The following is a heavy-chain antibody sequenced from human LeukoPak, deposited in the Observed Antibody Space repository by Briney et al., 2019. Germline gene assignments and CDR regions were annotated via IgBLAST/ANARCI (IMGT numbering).Heavy chain of an antibody. V-gene: IGHV1-24*01. Sequence: ASVKVSCKVSGYTLTELSMHWVRQAPGKGLEWMGGFDPEDGETIYAQKFQGRVTMTEDTSTDTAYMELSSLRSEDTAVYYCATAPRGGGAFFYFDYWGQGTLVTASS. D-gene: IGHD3-16*01. J-gene: IGHJ4*02. CDR2: FDPEDGET. CDR3: ATAPRGGGAFFYFDY. CDR1: GYTLTELS.